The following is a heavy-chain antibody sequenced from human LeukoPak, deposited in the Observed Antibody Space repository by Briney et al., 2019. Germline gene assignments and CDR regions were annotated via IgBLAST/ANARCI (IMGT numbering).Heavy chain of an antibody. D-gene: IGHD3-10*01. CDR1: GFTLSDYY. CDR2: ISSSASPI. J-gene: IGHJ4*02. V-gene: IGHV3-11*04. CDR3: ASGYYYGSGSYKDY. Sequence: KTGGSLRLSCAASGFTLSDYYMSWIRQAPGKGLEWVSYISSSASPIYYADSVKGRFTISRDNAKNSLYLQMNSLRAEDTAVYYCASGYYYGSGSYKDYWGQGTLVTVSS.